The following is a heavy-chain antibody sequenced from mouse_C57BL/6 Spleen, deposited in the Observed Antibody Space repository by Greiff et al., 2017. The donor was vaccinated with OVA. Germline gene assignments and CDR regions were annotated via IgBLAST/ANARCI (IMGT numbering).Heavy chain of an antibody. CDR2: INPSTGGT. CDR3: ARSGGNQCIDY. V-gene: IGHV1-42*01. J-gene: IGHJ2*01. D-gene: IGHD2-1*01. Sequence: VQLKESGPELVKPGASVKISCKASGYSFTGYYMNWVKQSPEKSLEWIGEINPSTGGTTYNQKFKAKATLTVDKSSSTAYMQLKSLTSEDSAVYYCARSGGNQCIDYWGQGTTLTVSS. CDR1: GYSFTGYY.